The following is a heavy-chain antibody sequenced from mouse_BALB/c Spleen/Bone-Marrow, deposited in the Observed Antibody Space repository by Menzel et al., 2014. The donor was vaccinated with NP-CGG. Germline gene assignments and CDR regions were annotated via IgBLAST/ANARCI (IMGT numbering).Heavy chain of an antibody. CDR3: ARDTRLRRLGY. D-gene: IGHD2-2*01. CDR2: IGFSGST. J-gene: IGHJ2*01. Sequence: EVKLMESGPGLVKPSQSLSLTCTVTGYSITSDYAWNWIRQFPGNKLEWMGYIGFSGSTTYNPSLKSRISITRDTSRNQFFLQLNPVTTEDTATYYCARDTRLRRLGYWGQGTTLTVSS. V-gene: IGHV3-2*02. CDR1: GYSITSDYA.